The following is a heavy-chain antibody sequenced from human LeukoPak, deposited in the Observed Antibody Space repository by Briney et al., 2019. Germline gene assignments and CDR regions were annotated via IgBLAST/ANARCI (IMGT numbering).Heavy chain of an antibody. Sequence: AASVKVSCKASGYTFTSYDINWVRQATGQGLEWMGWMNPNSGNTGHAQKFQGRVTMTRNTSISTAYMELSSLRSEDTAVYYCARYYDFWSGYSDRAFDYWGQGTLVTVSS. CDR2: MNPNSGNT. D-gene: IGHD3-3*01. CDR3: ARYYDFWSGYSDRAFDY. CDR1: GYTFTSYD. V-gene: IGHV1-8*01. J-gene: IGHJ4*02.